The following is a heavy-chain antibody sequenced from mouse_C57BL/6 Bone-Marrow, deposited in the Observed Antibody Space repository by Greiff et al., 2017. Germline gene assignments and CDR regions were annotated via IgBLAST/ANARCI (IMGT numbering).Heavy chain of an antibody. CDR2: IYPRSGNT. V-gene: IGHV1-81*01. Sequence: QVQLKQSGAELARPGASVKLSCKASGYTFTSYGISWVKQSTGQGLEWIGEIYPRSGNTYYNEKFKGKATLTADKSSSTAYMELRSLTSEDSAVYFCARGGSSSHFDVWGQGTTLTVSS. CDR1: GYTFTSYG. D-gene: IGHD1-1*01. J-gene: IGHJ2*01. CDR3: ARGGSSSHFDV.